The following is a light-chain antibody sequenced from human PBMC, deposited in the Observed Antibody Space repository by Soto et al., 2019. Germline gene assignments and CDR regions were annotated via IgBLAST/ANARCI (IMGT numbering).Light chain of an antibody. CDR3: QQLTNFRFT. V-gene: IGKV1-39*01. CDR2: AAS. J-gene: IGKJ2*01. CDR1: ESISSY. Sequence: DIQMTQSPSSLSASVGDRVTITCRASESISSYLNWYQQRPGKAPKLLIYAASSLQSGVPSRFSGSGSGTDFTLTISNLQPEDFATYYCQQLTNFRFTFGQGTKLDIK.